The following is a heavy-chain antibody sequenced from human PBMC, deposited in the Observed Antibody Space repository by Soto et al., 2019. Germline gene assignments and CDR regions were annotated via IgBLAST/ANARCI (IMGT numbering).Heavy chain of an antibody. CDR1: GFSLSTSGMR. Sequence: SGPTLVNPTQTLTLTCTFSGFSLSTSGMRVSWIRQPPGKALEWLARIDWDDDKFYSTSLKTRLTISKDTSKNQVVLTMTNMDPVDTATYYCARDPLYPGIVVAGPPHDYYYYYGMDVWGQGTTVTVSS. CDR2: IDWDDDK. CDR3: ARDPLYPGIVVAGPPHDYYYYYGMDV. V-gene: IGHV2-70*04. J-gene: IGHJ6*02. D-gene: IGHD6-19*01.